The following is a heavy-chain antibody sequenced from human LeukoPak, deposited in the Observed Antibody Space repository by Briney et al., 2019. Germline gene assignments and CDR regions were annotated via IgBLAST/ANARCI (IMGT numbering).Heavy chain of an antibody. Sequence: ASVKVSCKASGGTFSSYAICWVRQAPGQGLEWMGGIMTIFGSANYAQKFQGRLTITADESTSTTYMELSSLRSEDTAVYYCARTLSLDGYNHFDFWGQGTLVTVSS. CDR1: GGTFSSYA. CDR2: IMTIFGSA. D-gene: IGHD5-24*01. CDR3: ARTLSLDGYNHFDF. V-gene: IGHV1-69*13. J-gene: IGHJ4*02.